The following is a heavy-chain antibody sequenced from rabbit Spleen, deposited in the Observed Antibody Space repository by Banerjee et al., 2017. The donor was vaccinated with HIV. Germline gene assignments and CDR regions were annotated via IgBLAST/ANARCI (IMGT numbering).Heavy chain of an antibody. Sequence: QSLEESGGGLVQPEGSLTLTCTASGFSFSSSYYMCWVRQAPGKGLEWIGCIYTGDGTSTAYASWAKGRFTVSKTASTTVTLHMTSLTAADTATYFCARDAGTSFSTYGMDLWGPGTLVTVS. CDR2: IYTGDGTST. V-gene: IGHV1S40*01. CDR1: GFSFSSSYY. D-gene: IGHD8-1*01. J-gene: IGHJ6*01. CDR3: ARDAGTSFSTYGMDL.